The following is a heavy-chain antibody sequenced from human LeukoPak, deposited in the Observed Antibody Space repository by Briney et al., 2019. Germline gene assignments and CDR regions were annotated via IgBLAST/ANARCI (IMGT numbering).Heavy chain of an antibody. CDR1: GLPFGTYA. CDR2: ISANGQAT. Sequence: PGGSLRLSCAVSGLPFGTYAMSGARQAPGMGLEGLSSISANGQATYYADSVEGRFTISRDYSKSTLYLQLNSLRAEDTATYYCARDPYNTILYRLAHWGQGTLVTVSS. CDR3: ARDPYNTILYRLAH. J-gene: IGHJ4*02. D-gene: IGHD3-10*01. V-gene: IGHV3-23*01.